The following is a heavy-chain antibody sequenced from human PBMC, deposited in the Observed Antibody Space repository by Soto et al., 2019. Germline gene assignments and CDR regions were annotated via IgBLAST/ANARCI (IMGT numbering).Heavy chain of an antibody. J-gene: IGHJ5*02. CDR3: ARERVAVALAGWFAP. CDR1: GFTFSSYA. CDR2: ISYDGSNK. Sequence: PGGSLRLSCAASGFTFSSYAMHWVRQAPGKGLEWVAVISYDGSNKYYADSVKGRFTISRDNSKNTLYLQMNSLRAEDTAVYYCARERVAVALAGWFAPWGQGTLVTVSS. D-gene: IGHD6-19*01. V-gene: IGHV3-30-3*01.